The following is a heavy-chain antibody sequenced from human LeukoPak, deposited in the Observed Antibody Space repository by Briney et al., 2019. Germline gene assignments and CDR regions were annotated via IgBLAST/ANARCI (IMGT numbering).Heavy chain of an antibody. CDR2: ISAYNGNT. J-gene: IGHJ5*02. Sequence: ASVKVSCKASGYTFTSYGISWVRQAPGQGLEWMGWISAYNGNTNYAQKLQGRVTMTTDTSTSTAYMELRSLRSDDTAVYYCARDPRYYDFWSGSPGHWFDPWGQGTLVTVSS. CDR3: ARDPRYYDFWSGSPGHWFDP. V-gene: IGHV1-18*01. D-gene: IGHD3-3*01. CDR1: GYTFTSYG.